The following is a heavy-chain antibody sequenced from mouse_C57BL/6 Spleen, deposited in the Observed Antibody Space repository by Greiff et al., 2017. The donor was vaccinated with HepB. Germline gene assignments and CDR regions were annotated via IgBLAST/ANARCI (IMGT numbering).Heavy chain of an antibody. Sequence: QVQLKQPGTELVKPGASVKLSCKASGYTFTSYWMHWVKQRPGQGLEWIGNINPSNGGTNYNEKFKSKATLTVDKSSSTAYMQLSSLTSEDSAVYYCARDYYGYDGYYAMDYWGQGTSVTVSS. CDR2: INPSNGGT. D-gene: IGHD2-2*01. CDR1: GYTFTSYW. V-gene: IGHV1-53*01. CDR3: ARDYYGYDGYYAMDY. J-gene: IGHJ4*01.